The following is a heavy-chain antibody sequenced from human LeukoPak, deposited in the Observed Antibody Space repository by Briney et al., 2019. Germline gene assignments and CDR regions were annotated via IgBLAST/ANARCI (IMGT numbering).Heavy chain of an antibody. Sequence: SETLSLTCTVSGGSVSYYYWNWIRQPPGKGLEWIRYFYYSGSTNYNPPLKSRVTISVDTSKNQFSLKLTSVTAADTAVYYCARIMKGDFWSGDSYYDYYYMDVWGKGTTVTVSS. CDR2: FYYSGST. CDR3: ARIMKGDFWSGDSYYDYYYMDV. D-gene: IGHD3-3*01. V-gene: IGHV4-59*02. J-gene: IGHJ6*03. CDR1: GGSVSYYY.